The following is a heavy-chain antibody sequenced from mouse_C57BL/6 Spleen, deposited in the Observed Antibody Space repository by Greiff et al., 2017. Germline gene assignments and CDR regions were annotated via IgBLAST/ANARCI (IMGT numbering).Heavy chain of an antibody. D-gene: IGHD3-1*01. V-gene: IGHV5-16*01. CDR3: AREGGGAPFAY. CDR2: INYDGSST. CDR1: GFTFSDYY. Sequence: VESEGGLVQPGSSMKLSCTASGFTFSDYYMAWVRQVPEKGLEWVANINYDGSSTYYLDSLKSRFIISRDNAKNLRYLQMSSLKSEDTATYYCAREGGGAPFAYWGQGTLVTVSA. J-gene: IGHJ3*01.